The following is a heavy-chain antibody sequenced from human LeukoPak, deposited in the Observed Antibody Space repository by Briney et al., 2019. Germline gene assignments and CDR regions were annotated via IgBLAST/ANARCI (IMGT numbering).Heavy chain of an antibody. V-gene: IGHV3-23*01. CDR1: GFTFSSYA. J-gene: IGHJ5*02. CDR3: AKAVPSYCSSTSCYKRWFDP. D-gene: IGHD2-2*02. CDR2: ISGSGGST. Sequence: QAGGSLRLSCAASGFTFSSYAMSWVRQAPGKGLEWVSAISGSGGSTYYADSVKGRFTISRDNSKNTLYLQMNSLRAEDTAVYYCAKAVPSYCSSTSCYKRWFDPWGQGTLVTVSS.